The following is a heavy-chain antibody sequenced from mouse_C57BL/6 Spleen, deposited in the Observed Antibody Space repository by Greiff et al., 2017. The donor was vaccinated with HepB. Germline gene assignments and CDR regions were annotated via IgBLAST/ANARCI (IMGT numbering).Heavy chain of an antibody. CDR2: IYPRDGST. J-gene: IGHJ4*01. D-gene: IGHD6-5*01. CDR3: ARCPISHYYAIDY. CDR1: GYTFTSYD. Sequence: VQLQQSGPELVKPGASVKLSCKASGYTFTSYDINWVKQRPGQGLEWIGWIYPRDGSTKYNEKFKGKATLTADTSSSTAYMELHSLTSEDSAVYFCARCPISHYYAIDYWGQETSVTVSS. V-gene: IGHV1-85*01.